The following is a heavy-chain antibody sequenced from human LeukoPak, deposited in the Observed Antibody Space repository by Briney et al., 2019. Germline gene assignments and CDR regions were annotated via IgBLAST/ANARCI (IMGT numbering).Heavy chain of an antibody. J-gene: IGHJ6*03. CDR3: ARLKFGGTYYYYYYMDV. V-gene: IGHV4-59*01. Sequence: PSETLSLTCTVSGGSISSYYWSWIRQPPGKGLEWIGYIYYSGSTNYNPSLKSRVTISVDTSKNQFSLKLSSVTAADTAVYYCARLKFGGTYYYYYYMDVWGKGTTVTVSS. D-gene: IGHD1-26*01. CDR2: IYYSGST. CDR1: GGSISSYY.